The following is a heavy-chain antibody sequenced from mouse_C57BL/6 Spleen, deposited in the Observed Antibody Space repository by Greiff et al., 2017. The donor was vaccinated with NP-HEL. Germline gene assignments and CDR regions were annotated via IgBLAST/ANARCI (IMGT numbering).Heavy chain of an antibody. J-gene: IGHJ4*01. Sequence: DVKLVESGGDLVKPGGSLKLSCAASGFTFSSYGMSWVRQTPDKRLEWVATISSGGSYTYYPDSVKGRFTISRDNAKNTLYLQMSSLKSEDTAMYYCARHYYGSDYYAMDYWGQGTSVTVSS. V-gene: IGHV5-6*02. D-gene: IGHD1-1*01. CDR1: GFTFSSYG. CDR3: ARHYYGSDYYAMDY. CDR2: ISSGGSYT.